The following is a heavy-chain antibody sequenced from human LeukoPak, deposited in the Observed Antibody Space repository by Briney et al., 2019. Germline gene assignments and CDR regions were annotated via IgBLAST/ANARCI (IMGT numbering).Heavy chain of an antibody. V-gene: IGHV3-23*01. CDR2: ISGSGGTT. D-gene: IGHD6-13*01. CDR1: GFTFSGYA. Sequence: PGGSLRLSCAASGFTFSGYAMSWVRQAPGKGLEWVSAISGSGGTTYYADSVKGRFTISRDNAKNSLYLQINSLRAEDTAVYYCARDSGQLVPWFDYWGQGTLVTVSS. J-gene: IGHJ4*02. CDR3: ARDSGQLVPWFDY.